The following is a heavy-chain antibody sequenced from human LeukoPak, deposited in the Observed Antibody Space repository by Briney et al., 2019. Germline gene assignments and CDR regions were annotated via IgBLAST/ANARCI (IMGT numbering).Heavy chain of an antibody. CDR3: ARTYSGSATGESRYFDY. V-gene: IGHV3-48*02. Sequence: GGSLRLSCAASGFTFSSYNMNWVRQAPGKGLEWVSYISSGSSTIYYADSVQGRFTISRDNAKSSLYLQMNSLRDEDTAIYYCARTYSGSATGESRYFDYWAQETLVTVSS. J-gene: IGHJ4*02. CDR1: GFTFSSYN. D-gene: IGHD5-12*01. CDR2: ISSGSSTI.